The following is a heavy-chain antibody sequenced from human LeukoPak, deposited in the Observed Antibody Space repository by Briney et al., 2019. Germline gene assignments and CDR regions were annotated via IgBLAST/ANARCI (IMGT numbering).Heavy chain of an antibody. D-gene: IGHD2-8*01. Sequence: GGSLRLSCAASGFTFSSYEMNWVRHAPGKGLVWVSSVSNSGDYIHYADSVKGRFTISRDNSKNSLYLQMNSLRAEDTAVYCCARALIGYYFDYWGQGTLVTVSS. V-gene: IGHV3-21*06. CDR3: ARALIGYYFDY. J-gene: IGHJ4*02. CDR1: GFTFSSYE. CDR2: VSNSGDYI.